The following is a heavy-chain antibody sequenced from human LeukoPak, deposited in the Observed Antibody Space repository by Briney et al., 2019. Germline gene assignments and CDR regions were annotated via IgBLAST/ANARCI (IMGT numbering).Heavy chain of an antibody. CDR1: GGSITSTNY. J-gene: IGHJ4*02. CDR3: ARLDGNWNYFDY. CDR2: VNLQGST. Sequence: SETLSLTCGVSGGSITSTNYWTWVRQPPGKGLEWIGEVNLQGSTNYNPSLMGRVAISVDMSENHISLQLTSVTAADTAVYYCARLDGNWNYFDYGGRKTLVTVSS. D-gene: IGHD1-20*01. V-gene: IGHV4-4*02.